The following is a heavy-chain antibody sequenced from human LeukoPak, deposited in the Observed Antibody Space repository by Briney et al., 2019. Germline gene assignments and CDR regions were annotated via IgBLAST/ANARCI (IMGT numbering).Heavy chain of an antibody. CDR2: IFHSGST. Sequence: SGTLSLTCAVSSGSIFRSNWWSWVRQPPGKGLEWIGQIFHSGSTSYSPSLKSRVTISVDKSKNQFSLRLTSVTAADTAVYYCAKSNGYGLIDIWGQGTMVTVSS. CDR3: AKSNGYGLIDI. D-gene: IGHD3-22*01. CDR1: SGSIFRSNW. V-gene: IGHV4-4*02. J-gene: IGHJ3*02.